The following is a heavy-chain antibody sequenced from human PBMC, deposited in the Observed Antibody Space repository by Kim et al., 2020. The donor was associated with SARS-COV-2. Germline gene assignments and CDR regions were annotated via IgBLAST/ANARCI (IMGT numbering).Heavy chain of an antibody. D-gene: IGHD3-16*02. V-gene: IGHV3-23*01. CDR3: AKSLTFGGVIVIRILGFDY. CDR2: ISGSGGST. Sequence: GGSLRLSCAASGFTFSSYAMSWVRQAPGKGLEWVSAISGSGGSTYYADSVKGRFTISRDNSKNTLYLQMNSLRAEDTAVYYCAKSLTFGGVIVIRILGFDYWGQGTLVTVSS. CDR1: GFTFSSYA. J-gene: IGHJ4*02.